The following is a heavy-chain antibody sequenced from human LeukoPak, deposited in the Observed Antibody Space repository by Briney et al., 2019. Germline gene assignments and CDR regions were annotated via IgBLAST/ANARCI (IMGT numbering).Heavy chain of an antibody. CDR3: ARPSGPGGAFDI. CDR1: GFIFSSYT. CDR2: IGGSDGST. V-gene: IGHV3-23*01. J-gene: IGHJ3*02. D-gene: IGHD3-3*01. Sequence: PGGSLRLSGAGSGFIFSSYTMTWVRQSPGKGLEWVAAIGGSDGSTYFADSVKGRFTISRDNFKNTIYLQMDSLRAEDTAVYYCARPSGPGGAFDIWGQGTMVTVSS.